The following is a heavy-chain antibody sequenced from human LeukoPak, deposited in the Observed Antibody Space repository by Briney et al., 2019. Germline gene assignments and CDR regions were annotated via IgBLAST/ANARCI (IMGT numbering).Heavy chain of an antibody. CDR3: ARGYSSSPGYYYYYMDV. V-gene: IGHV1-2*02. CDR2: INPNSGGT. CDR1: GYTFTGYY. D-gene: IGHD6-6*01. J-gene: IGHJ6*03. Sequence: GGSVKVSCKASGYTFTGYYMHWVRQAPGQGLEWMGWINPNSGGTNYAQKFQGRVTMTRDTSISTAYMELSRLRSDDTAVYYCARGYSSSPGYYYYYMDVWGKGTTVTVSS.